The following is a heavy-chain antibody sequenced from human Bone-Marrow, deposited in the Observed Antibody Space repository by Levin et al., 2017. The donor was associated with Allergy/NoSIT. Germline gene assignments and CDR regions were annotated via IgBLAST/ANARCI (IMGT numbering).Heavy chain of an antibody. D-gene: IGHD3-10*01. CDR2: ISVYNGNT. CDR1: GSTFGSYG. CDR3: ARDTPFYYGSGSYFGEY. J-gene: IGHJ4*02. V-gene: IGHV1-18*01. Sequence: GGSLRLSCKASGSTFGSYGISWVRQAPGQGLEWMGWISVYNGNTDYAQKFQGRVIMTTDTSTTTAYLELRSLRSDDTAVYYCARDTPFYYGSGSYFGEYWGQGTLVTVSS.